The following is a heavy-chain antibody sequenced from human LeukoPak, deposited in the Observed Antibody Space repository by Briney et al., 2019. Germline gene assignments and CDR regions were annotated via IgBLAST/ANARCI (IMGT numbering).Heavy chain of an antibody. V-gene: IGHV1-2*02. CDR2: INPNSGGT. J-gene: IGHJ4*02. CDR1: GYTFTGYY. D-gene: IGHD4-17*01. Sequence: ASVKVSCKASGYTFTGYYMHWVRQAPGQGLEWMGWINPNSGGTNYAQKFQGRVTMTRDTSIITAYMELSRLRSDDTAVYYCRTDRYGDYGDYIDYWGQGTLVTVSS. CDR3: RTDRYGDYGDYIDY.